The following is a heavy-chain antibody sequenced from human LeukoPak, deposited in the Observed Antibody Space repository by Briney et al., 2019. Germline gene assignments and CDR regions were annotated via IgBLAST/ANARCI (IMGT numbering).Heavy chain of an antibody. CDR3: ARDSLWFGELNNY. D-gene: IGHD3-10*01. CDR2: IKQDGSEK. J-gene: IGHJ4*02. CDR1: GFTFSSYW. Sequence: GGSLRLSCAVSGFTFSSYWMSWVRQAPGKGLEWVANIKQDGSEKYYVDSVKGRFTISRDNAKNSLYLQMNSLRAEDTAVYYCARDSLWFGELNNYWGQGTLVTVSS. V-gene: IGHV3-7*01.